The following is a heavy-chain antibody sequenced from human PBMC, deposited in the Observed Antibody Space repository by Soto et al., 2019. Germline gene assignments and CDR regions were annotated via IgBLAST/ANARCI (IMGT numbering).Heavy chain of an antibody. CDR1: GFTFSSYA. D-gene: IGHD1-26*01. CDR3: AKGLGSLDY. CDR2: LSGSGGST. J-gene: IGHJ4*02. Sequence: EVQLLESGGGLVQPGGSLRLFCAASGFTFSSYAMSWVRQAPGKGLEWVSALSGSGGSTYYADSVKGRFTISRDNSKNMLYLQMISLRAEDTAVYYCAKGLGSLDYWGQGTLVTVSS. V-gene: IGHV3-23*01.